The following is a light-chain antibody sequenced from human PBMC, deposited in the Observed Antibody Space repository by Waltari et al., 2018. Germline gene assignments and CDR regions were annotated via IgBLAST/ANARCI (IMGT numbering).Light chain of an antibody. V-gene: IGKV1-39*01. CDR3: QQSYTTPQGT. CDR2: AAS. CDR1: QGIDSY. Sequence: DIQLTQSPSSLSASVGDRVTITCRASQGIDSYLNWYQHKPGQATSLLIYAASALRTGVPLRFSGSGSGTDFTLTINSLQLEDFATYYCQQSYTTPQGTFGQGTRLEI. J-gene: IGKJ5*01.